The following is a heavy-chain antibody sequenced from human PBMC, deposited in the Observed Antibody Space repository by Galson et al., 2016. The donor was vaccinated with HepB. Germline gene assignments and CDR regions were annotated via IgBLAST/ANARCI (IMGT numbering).Heavy chain of an antibody. CDR3: ARDRESSSWYDYYGIDV. D-gene: IGHD6-13*01. Sequence: SLRLSCAASGFTVSSNYMSWVRQAPGKGLEWVSVIYSGGSTYYADSVKGRFTISRDNSKNTLYLQMNSLRAEDTAVYYCARDRESSSWYDYYGIDVWGQGTTVTVSS. V-gene: IGHV3-66*01. CDR1: GFTVSSNY. J-gene: IGHJ6*02. CDR2: IYSGGST.